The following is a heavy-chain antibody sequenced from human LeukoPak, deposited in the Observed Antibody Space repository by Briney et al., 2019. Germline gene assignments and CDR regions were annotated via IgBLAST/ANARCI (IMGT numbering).Heavy chain of an antibody. CDR1: GASISSSSYY. Sequence: PSETLSLTCTVSGASISSSSYYWVWIRQPPGKGLEWIGSIYYSGTTYYNPSLKSRVTISLDTSKNRFSLKLSSVTAADTAVYYCARDRSGLRGVYRGWFDPWGQGTLVAVSS. J-gene: IGHJ5*02. V-gene: IGHV4-39*07. D-gene: IGHD3-10*01. CDR3: ARDRSGLRGVYRGWFDP. CDR2: IYYSGTT.